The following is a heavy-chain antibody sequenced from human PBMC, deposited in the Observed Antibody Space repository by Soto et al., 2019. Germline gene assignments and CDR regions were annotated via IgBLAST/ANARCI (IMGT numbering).Heavy chain of an antibody. V-gene: IGHV1-69*13. CDR3: ARGVVLIAGAVPPWYYYGMDV. D-gene: IGHD3-16*01. Sequence: GASVKVSCKASGGTFSSYAISWVRQAPGQGLEWMGGIIPIFGTANYAQKFQGRVTITADESTSTAYMELSSLRSEDTAVYYCARGVVLIAGAVPPWYYYGMDVWGKGTRVTFP. J-gene: IGHJ6*04. CDR2: IIPIFGTA. CDR1: GGTFSSYA.